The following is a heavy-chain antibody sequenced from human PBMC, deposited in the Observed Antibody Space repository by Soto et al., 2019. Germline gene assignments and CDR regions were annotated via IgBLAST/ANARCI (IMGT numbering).Heavy chain of an antibody. Sequence: GGSLRLSCAASGFAFSTHAMNWVRQAPGKGLEWVAVISYDGSNKYYADSVKGRFTISRDNSKNTLYLQMNSLRAEDTAVYYCARANYGDSFDYWGQGTLVTVSS. CDR3: ARANYGDSFDY. CDR2: ISYDGSNK. CDR1: GFAFSTHA. D-gene: IGHD4-17*01. V-gene: IGHV3-30-3*01. J-gene: IGHJ4*02.